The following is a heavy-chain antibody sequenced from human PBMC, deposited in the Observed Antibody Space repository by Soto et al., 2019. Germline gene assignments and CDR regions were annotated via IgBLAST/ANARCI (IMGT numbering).Heavy chain of an antibody. V-gene: IGHV3-23*01. J-gene: IGHJ3*02. CDR2: ISGSGDST. CDR3: AKGRSSGWYTHDAFDI. CDR1: GFTFSSYA. Sequence: EVQLLESGGGLVQPGGSLRLSCAASGFTFSSYAVSWVRQAPGKGLEWVSGISGSGDSTYYVDSVKGRFTISRDNSKNTLYLQMNSLRAADTAVYYCAKGRSSGWYTHDAFDIWGQGTMVTVSS. D-gene: IGHD6-19*01.